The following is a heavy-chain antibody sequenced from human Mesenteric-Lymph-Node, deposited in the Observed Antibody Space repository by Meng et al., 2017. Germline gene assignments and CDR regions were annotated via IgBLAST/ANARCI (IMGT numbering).Heavy chain of an antibody. CDR1: GWSFRDYY. CDR3: ARRGPSGNFSP. Sequence: LQPQQWGAEWLTPSETLSRSCAFYGWSFRDYYWTGIRHPPGKGLEWIGEIDHRGNTKYNPSLKSRVTISLDTSKKQFSLKVSSVTAADSAVYYCARRGPSGNFSPWSQGALVTVSS. J-gene: IGHJ5*02. CDR2: IDHRGNT. D-gene: IGHD3-10*01. V-gene: IGHV4-34*01.